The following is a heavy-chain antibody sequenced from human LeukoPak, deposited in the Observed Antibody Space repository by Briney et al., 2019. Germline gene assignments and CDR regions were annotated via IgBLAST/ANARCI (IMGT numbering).Heavy chain of an antibody. J-gene: IGHJ4*02. CDR2: ISYDGNNK. Sequence: PGGSLRLSCAASGFTISSYYMAWVRQAPGKGLEWVAVISYDGNNKHYVDSVKGRFTISRDNSKNTVYLQMNSLRAEDTAVYYCARKGNSGCLDYWGQGTLVTVSS. V-gene: IGHV3-30-3*01. CDR1: GFTISSYY. D-gene: IGHD2/OR15-2a*01. CDR3: ARKGNSGCLDY.